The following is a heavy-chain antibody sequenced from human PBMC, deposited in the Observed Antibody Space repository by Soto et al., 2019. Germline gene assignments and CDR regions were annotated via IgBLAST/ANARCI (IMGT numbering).Heavy chain of an antibody. CDR3: AREGGYVDY. J-gene: IGHJ4*02. D-gene: IGHD1-1*01. V-gene: IGHV4-39*02. CDR2: IDESGDS. Sequence: LSLTCTVSGGPIRSSSHYWGWIRQSPGTGLEWIGSIDESGDSYYNPSLKSRVTIFVDTSKNQFSLKLISVTGADSAIYYCAREGGYVDYWGQGTLVTVSS. CDR1: GGPIRSSSHY.